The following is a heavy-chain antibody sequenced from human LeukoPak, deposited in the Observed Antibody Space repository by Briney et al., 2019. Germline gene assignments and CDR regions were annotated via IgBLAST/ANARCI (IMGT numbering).Heavy chain of an antibody. CDR3: ARRFRSSTSCPVYY. D-gene: IGHD2-2*01. CDR1: GFTFCSLE. CDR2: ISSSGNTI. V-gene: IGHV3-48*03. J-gene: IGHJ4*02. Sequence: GGSLRLSCAASGFTFCSLEMNWVRQAPGKGLEWVSYISSSGNTIYYADSVKGRFTISRENGKNSLYLQMNSLRAEDTAVYYCARRFRSSTSCPVYYWGRGTLVTVSS.